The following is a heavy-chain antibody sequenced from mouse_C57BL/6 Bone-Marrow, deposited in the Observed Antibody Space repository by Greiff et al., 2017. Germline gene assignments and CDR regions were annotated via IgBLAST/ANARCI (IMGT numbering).Heavy chain of an antibody. J-gene: IGHJ1*03. CDR3: ASYYGSSYPSYWYFDV. CDR1: GYTFTSYW. Sequence: VQLQQPGAELVKPGASVKLSCKASGYTFTSYWMHWVKQRPGQGLEWIGMIHPNSGSTNYNEKFKSKATLTVDKSSSTAYMQLRSLTSEDSAVYYCASYYGSSYPSYWYFDVWGTGTTVTVSS. CDR2: IHPNSGST. V-gene: IGHV1-64*01. D-gene: IGHD1-1*01.